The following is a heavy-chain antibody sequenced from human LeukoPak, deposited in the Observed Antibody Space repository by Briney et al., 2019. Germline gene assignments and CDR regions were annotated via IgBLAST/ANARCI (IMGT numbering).Heavy chain of an antibody. CDR3: ARDAGGAWPFDY. D-gene: IGHD4-17*01. CDR1: GFSFSNTG. CDR2: ISPTGEGT. J-gene: IGHJ4*02. V-gene: IGHV3-23*01. Sequence: GGSLRLSCAASGFSFSNTGMTWVRQAPGRGLEWVSTISPTGEGTHYADSVKGRFTISRDNSKNTLSLEMNSLRADDTATYYGARDAGGAWPFDYWGQGTRVIVSS.